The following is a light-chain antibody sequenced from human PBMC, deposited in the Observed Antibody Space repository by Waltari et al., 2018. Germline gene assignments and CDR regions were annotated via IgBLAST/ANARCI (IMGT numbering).Light chain of an antibody. CDR2: MAS. J-gene: IGKJ2*01. V-gene: IGKV1-5*03. CDR3: QQYSSFST. CDR1: QSVGTW. Sequence: DIQMTQSPSTLSASVGDRVTISYRASQSVGTWLAWYQQKPGKAPKLLIYMASSLESGVPSRFSGGGSATEFTLTISSLQPDDFATYSCQQYSSFSTFGQGTKVDI.